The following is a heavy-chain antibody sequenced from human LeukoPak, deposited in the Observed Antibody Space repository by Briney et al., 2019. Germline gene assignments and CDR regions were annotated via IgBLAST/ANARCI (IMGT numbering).Heavy chain of an antibody. CDR3: AQNGQSGFSFDP. D-gene: IGHD2-8*01. Sequence: SKTLSLTCAVYGDSLNGHYWSWIRQPPGKGLEWLGEGDDRGGTKYNPSLRGRVTISADASKNQLSLHLYSVTAADTAVYFCAQNGQSGFSFDPWGQGTPVTVSS. V-gene: IGHV4-34*01. CDR2: GDDRGGT. CDR1: GDSLNGHY. J-gene: IGHJ5*02.